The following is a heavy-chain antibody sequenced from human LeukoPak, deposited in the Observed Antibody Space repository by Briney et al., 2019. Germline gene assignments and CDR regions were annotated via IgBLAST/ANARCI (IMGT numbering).Heavy chain of an antibody. V-gene: IGHV3-74*01. CDR2: ISGDGSGT. Sequence: GGSLRLSCAASGFAFSDFWMHWVRHVPGKGLEWVARISGDGSGTSYGDSVKGRFTISRDNTKNTLYLQMNSPRTEDTAVYYCARDNRPEVREFDYWGQGTLVIVSS. J-gene: IGHJ4*01. CDR3: ARDNRPEVREFDY. CDR1: GFAFSDFW. D-gene: IGHD6-6*01.